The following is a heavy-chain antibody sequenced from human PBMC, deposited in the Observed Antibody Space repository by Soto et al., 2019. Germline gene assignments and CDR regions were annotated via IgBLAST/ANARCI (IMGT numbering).Heavy chain of an antibody. CDR2: INPNSGGT. Sequence: ASVKVSCKASGYTFTGYYMHWVRQAPGQGLEWMGWINPNSGGTNYAQKFQGRVTMTRDTSISTAYMELSRLRSDDTAVYYCAGVSSSGWHFDYWGQGTLVTVSS. D-gene: IGHD6-19*01. V-gene: IGHV1-2*02. J-gene: IGHJ4*02. CDR3: AGVSSSGWHFDY. CDR1: GYTFTGYY.